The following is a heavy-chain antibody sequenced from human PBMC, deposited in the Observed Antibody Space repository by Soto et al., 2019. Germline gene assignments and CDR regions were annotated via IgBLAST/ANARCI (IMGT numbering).Heavy chain of an antibody. CDR3: ARDDDYEANAFDY. CDR1: GFTFSRYG. J-gene: IGHJ4*02. CDR2: IWNDGIRK. Sequence: GGSLRLSCAASGFTFSRYGMHWVRQAPGKGLEWVALIWNDGIRKVYVDSVKGRFTISRDNSKNTLDLQMNSLRAEDTAVYYCARDDDYEANAFDYWGPGTLVPSPQ. V-gene: IGHV3-33*01. D-gene: IGHD3-22*01.